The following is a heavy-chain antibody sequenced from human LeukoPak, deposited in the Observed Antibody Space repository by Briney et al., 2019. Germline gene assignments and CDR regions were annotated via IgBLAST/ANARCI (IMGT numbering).Heavy chain of an antibody. D-gene: IGHD1-14*01. Sequence: GGSLRLSCAASEFSVGSNYMTWVRQAPGKGLEWVSAISGSGGSTYYADSVKGRFTISRDNSKNTLYLQMNSLRAEDTAVYYCAKPARTDAFDIWGQGTMITVSS. CDR1: EFSVGSNY. J-gene: IGHJ3*02. CDR2: ISGSGGST. V-gene: IGHV3-23*01. CDR3: AKPARTDAFDI.